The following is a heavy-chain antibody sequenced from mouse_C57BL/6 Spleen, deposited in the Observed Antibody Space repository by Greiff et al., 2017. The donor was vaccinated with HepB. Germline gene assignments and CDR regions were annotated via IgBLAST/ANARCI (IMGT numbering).Heavy chain of an antibody. Sequence: EVMLVESGEGLVKPGGSLKLSCEASGFTFSSYAMSWVRQTPEKRLEWVAYISSGGDYIYYADTVKGRFTISRDNARNTLYLQMSSLQSEDTAMYYCTRVGYSPCGGYFDYWGQGTTLTVSS. V-gene: IGHV5-9-1*02. D-gene: IGHD6-2*01. CDR3: TRVGYSPCGGYFDY. CDR2: ISSGGDYI. CDR1: GFTFSSYA. J-gene: IGHJ2*01.